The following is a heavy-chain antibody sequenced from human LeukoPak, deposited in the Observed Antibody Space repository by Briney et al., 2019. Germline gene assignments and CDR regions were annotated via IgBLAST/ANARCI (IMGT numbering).Heavy chain of an antibody. D-gene: IGHD6-19*01. V-gene: IGHV3-21*01. Sequence: GGSLRLSCLTSGFTFSTNAMSWVRQAPGKGLEWVSSISSSSNYVYYAHSVKGRFTISRDNANHSLYLQMNNLRAEDTAVYYCARDREQWLGEGMDYWGQGTLVTVSS. CDR3: ARDREQWLGEGMDY. CDR1: GFTFSTNA. J-gene: IGHJ4*02. CDR2: ISSSSNYV.